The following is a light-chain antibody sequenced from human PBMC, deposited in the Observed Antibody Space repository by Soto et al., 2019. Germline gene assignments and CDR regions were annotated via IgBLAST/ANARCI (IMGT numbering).Light chain of an antibody. Sequence: EIPLTQSASFLSPSIGERATIXCRATQVVSTSLVWYQVTTGKARKRLISAASTLESGVPSSFSATVSGTEFSRTITSRQPEDFATYYCQQLFDYPITFGQGTRLEIK. CDR3: QQLFDYPIT. J-gene: IGKJ5*01. CDR1: QVVSTS. CDR2: AAS. V-gene: IGKV1-9*01.